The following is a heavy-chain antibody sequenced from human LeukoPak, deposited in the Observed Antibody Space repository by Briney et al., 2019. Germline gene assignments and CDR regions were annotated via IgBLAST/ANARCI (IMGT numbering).Heavy chain of an antibody. CDR3: AKDHDYGDYVLDY. D-gene: IGHD4-17*01. CDR1: EFTFSSYA. CDR2: ISGSGGST. J-gene: IGHJ4*02. V-gene: IGHV3-23*01. Sequence: GGSLRLSCAASEFTFSSYAMSWVRQAPGKGLEWVSAISGSGGSTYYADSVKGRFTISRDNSKNTLYLQMNSLRAEDTAVYYCAKDHDYGDYVLDYWGQGTLVTVSS.